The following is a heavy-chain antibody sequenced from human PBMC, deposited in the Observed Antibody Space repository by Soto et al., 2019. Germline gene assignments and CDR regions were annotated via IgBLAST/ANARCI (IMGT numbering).Heavy chain of an antibody. D-gene: IGHD6-13*01. CDR3: ARSPRSSPYFDY. V-gene: IGHV5-51*01. Sequence: GESLKISCQCSGYTFSNFWVAWVRQLPGKGLEWMGIIYPGDYETRYSPSFRDKVTISADRSIATAYLQWSSLEASDSAFYFCARSPRSSPYFDYWGQGALVTVSS. CDR1: GYTFSNFW. CDR2: IYPGDYET. J-gene: IGHJ4*02.